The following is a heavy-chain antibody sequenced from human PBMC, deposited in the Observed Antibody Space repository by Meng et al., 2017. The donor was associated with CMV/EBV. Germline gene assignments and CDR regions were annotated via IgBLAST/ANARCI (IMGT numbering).Heavy chain of an antibody. D-gene: IGHD6-19*01. CDR1: GGSISSYY. Sequence: SETLSLTCTVSGGSISSYYWSWIRQPPGKGLEWIGYIYYSGSNNYNPSLKSRVTISVDTSKNQFYLKLSSVIAADTAVYYCARAAGSSSGWYGDDYWGHGTLVTVSS. J-gene: IGHJ4*01. CDR3: ARAAGSSSGWYGDDY. V-gene: IGHV4-59*01. CDR2: IYYSGSN.